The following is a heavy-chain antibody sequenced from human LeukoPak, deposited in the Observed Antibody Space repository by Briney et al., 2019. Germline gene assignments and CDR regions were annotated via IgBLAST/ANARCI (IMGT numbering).Heavy chain of an antibody. D-gene: IGHD3-10*01. J-gene: IGHJ4*02. Sequence: TGGSLRLSCAASGFTFSSYWMHWVRQAPGKGLVWVSRINSDGSSTSYADSVKGRFTISRDNAKNTLYLQMNSLRAEDTAVYYCASKRGSGSFSNQHVWGQGTLVTVSS. CDR1: GFTFSSYW. CDR3: ASKRGSGSFSNQHV. CDR2: INSDGSST. V-gene: IGHV3-74*01.